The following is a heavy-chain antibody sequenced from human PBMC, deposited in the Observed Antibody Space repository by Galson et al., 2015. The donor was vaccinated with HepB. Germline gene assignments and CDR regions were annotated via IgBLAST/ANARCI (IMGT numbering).Heavy chain of an antibody. CDR2: ISFDGGSD. D-gene: IGHD5-24*01. Sequence: SLRLSCAASGFTFSNHGMHWVRQAPGKGLEWVAAISFDGGSDYYADSVKGRFTISRDNSKNTLFLQMNSLRTEDTAVFYCARDLFGYTSYGPGFRGMDAWGQGTTVIVSS. CDR3: ARDLFGYTSYGPGFRGMDA. V-gene: IGHV3-30-3*01. CDR1: GFTFSNHG. J-gene: IGHJ6*02.